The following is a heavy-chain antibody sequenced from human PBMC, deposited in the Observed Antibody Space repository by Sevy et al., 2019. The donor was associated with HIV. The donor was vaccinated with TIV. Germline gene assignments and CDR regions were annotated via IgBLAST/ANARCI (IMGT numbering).Heavy chain of an antibody. CDR3: ARGSDYGDYVPFDY. Sequence: SETLSLTCAVSGGSISSGGYSWSWIRQPPGKGLEWIGYIYHSGSTYYNPSLKSRVTISVDRSKNQFSLKLSSVTAADTAVYYCARGSDYGDYVPFDYWGQGTLVTVSS. CDR1: GGSISSGGYS. CDR2: IYHSGST. J-gene: IGHJ4*02. V-gene: IGHV4-30-2*01. D-gene: IGHD4-17*01.